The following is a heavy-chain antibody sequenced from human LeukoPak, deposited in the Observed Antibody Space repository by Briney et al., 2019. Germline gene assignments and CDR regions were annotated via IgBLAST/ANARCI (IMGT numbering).Heavy chain of an antibody. CDR1: GFSFGSHP. V-gene: IGHV3-23*01. D-gene: IGHD2-21*01. J-gene: IGHJ4*02. Sequence: PGGSLRLSCAASGFSFGSHPMNWVRQAPGKGLECVSGITGSGDYTYYIDSVQGRFTISRDNSKNMLFLQMNSLRAEDTAVYYCARGVMAARLYYFDYWGRGILVTVSS. CDR2: ITGSGDYT. CDR3: ARGVMAARLYYFDY.